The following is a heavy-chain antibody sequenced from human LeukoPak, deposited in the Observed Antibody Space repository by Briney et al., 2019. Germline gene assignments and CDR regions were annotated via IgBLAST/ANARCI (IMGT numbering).Heavy chain of an antibody. J-gene: IGHJ4*02. V-gene: IGHV3-23*01. CDR3: AKLRPYGTTWYGGVVN. CDR2: IGTGGDT. Sequence: GGSLRLSCAASGFTLSSYVMTWVRQPPGKGLDWVSAIGTGGDTHYADSVKGRFTVSRDSSKSTLYLHMDSLIADDTAVYYCAKLRPYGTTWYGGVVNWGQGTLVTVSS. D-gene: IGHD6-13*01. CDR1: GFTLSSYV.